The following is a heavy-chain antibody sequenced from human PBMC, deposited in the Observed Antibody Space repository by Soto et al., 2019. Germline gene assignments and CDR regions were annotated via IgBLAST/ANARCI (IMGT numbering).Heavy chain of an antibody. V-gene: IGHV1-8*01. CDR2: MNPSSGNT. CDR1: GNTFTSYE. D-gene: IGHD2-21*01. CDR3: ARGAGGEDV. Sequence: QVQLVQSGAEVKKPGASVKVSCRASGNTFTSYEITWLRQATGQGLEWMGWMNPSSGNTGFAQKFQGRLTMTRNTSISSAYMELSSLRSEDTAVYYCARGAGGEDVWGQGTTVTVSS. J-gene: IGHJ6*02.